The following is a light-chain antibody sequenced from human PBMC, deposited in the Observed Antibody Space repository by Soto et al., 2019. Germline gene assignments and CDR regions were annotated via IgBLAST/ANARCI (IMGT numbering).Light chain of an antibody. Sequence: QSVLTQPASVSGSPGQSITISCTGTSSDVGGYNYVSWYQQHPGKAPQLMIYEVSNRPSGVSNRFSGSKSGNTASLTISGLQAEDEADYYCSSYTISTTVVFGGGTKVTVL. V-gene: IGLV2-14*01. CDR1: SSDVGGYNY. CDR2: EVS. J-gene: IGLJ2*01. CDR3: SSYTISTTVV.